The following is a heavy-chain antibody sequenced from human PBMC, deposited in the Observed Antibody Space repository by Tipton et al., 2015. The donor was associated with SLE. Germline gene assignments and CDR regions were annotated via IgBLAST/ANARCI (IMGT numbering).Heavy chain of an antibody. CDR3: ASGYYGSGPPDY. D-gene: IGHD3-10*01. CDR2: IYSSGST. V-gene: IGHV4-61*01. J-gene: IGHJ4*02. CDR1: GGSVSSGSYY. Sequence: TLSLTCTVSGGSVSSGSYYWSWIRQPPGKGLEWIGYIYSSGSTKYNPSLKSRVTISADTSKNQFSLKLSSVTAADTAVYYCASGYYGSGPPDYWGQGTLVTVSS.